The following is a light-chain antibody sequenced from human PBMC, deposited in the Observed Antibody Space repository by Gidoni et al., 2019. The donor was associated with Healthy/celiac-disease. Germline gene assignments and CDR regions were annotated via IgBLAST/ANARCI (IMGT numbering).Light chain of an antibody. V-gene: IGKV3-20*01. CDR3: QQYGSSPLT. CDR2: GAS. Sequence: VLTQSPGTLSLSPGERATLSCRASQSVSSSYLAWYQQKPGQAPRLLIYGASSRATGIPDRFSGSGSGTDFTLTISRLEPEDFAVYYCQQYGSSPLTFGPXTKVDIK. J-gene: IGKJ3*01. CDR1: QSVSSSY.